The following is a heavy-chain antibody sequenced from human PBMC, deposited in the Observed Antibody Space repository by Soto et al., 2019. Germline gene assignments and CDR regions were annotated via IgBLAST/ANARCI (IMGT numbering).Heavy chain of an antibody. Sequence: SETLSLTCTVSGGSISSGGYYWSWIRQHPGKGLEWIGYIYYSGSTYYNPSLKSRVTISVDTSKNQFSLKLSSVTAADTAVYYCARSPTIFGVVIPNWFDPWGQGTLVTVSS. D-gene: IGHD3-3*01. CDR1: GGSISSGGYY. V-gene: IGHV4-31*03. J-gene: IGHJ5*02. CDR2: IYYSGST. CDR3: ARSPTIFGVVIPNWFDP.